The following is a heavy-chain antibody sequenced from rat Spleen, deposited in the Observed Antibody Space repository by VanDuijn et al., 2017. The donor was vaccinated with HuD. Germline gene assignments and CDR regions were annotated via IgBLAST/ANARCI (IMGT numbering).Heavy chain of an antibody. Sequence: EVQLVESDGGLVQPGRSLKLSCAASGFTFSNYGMHWIRQAPTKGLEWVASISPSGGSTYYRDSVKGRFTISRDNAKSTLYLQMDSLRSEDTATYYCATETYTTDYYTVGWFAYWGQGTLVTVSS. CDR3: ATETYTTDYYTVGWFAY. D-gene: IGHD1-6*01. CDR1: GFTFSNYG. J-gene: IGHJ3*01. V-gene: IGHV5-19*01. CDR2: ISPSGGST.